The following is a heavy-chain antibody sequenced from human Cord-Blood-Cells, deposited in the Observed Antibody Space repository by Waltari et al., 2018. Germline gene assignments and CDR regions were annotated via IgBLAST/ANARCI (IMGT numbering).Heavy chain of an antibody. J-gene: IGHJ3*02. Sequence: QVQLVQSGAEVKKPGASVKVSCKASGYTFTSYAMYWVRQAPGQRLEWMGWINAGNSNTKYSQKFQGRVTITRDTSASTAYMELSSLRSEDTAVYYCAGGLSGYSSSWYAFDIWGQGTMVTVSS. V-gene: IGHV1-3*01. CDR2: INAGNSNT. CDR1: GYTFTSYA. D-gene: IGHD6-13*01. CDR3: AGGLSGYSSSWYAFDI.